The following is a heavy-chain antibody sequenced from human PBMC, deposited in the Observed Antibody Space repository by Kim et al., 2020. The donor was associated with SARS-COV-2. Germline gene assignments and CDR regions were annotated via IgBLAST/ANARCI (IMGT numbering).Heavy chain of an antibody. Sequence: AESVKGRFTNSRDNAKTSLYLQLNSLRAEDTAVYYCARVPVGSSSWYYFDYWGQGTLVTVSS. CDR3: ARVPVGSSSWYYFDY. V-gene: IGHV3-11*05. D-gene: IGHD6-13*01. J-gene: IGHJ4*02.